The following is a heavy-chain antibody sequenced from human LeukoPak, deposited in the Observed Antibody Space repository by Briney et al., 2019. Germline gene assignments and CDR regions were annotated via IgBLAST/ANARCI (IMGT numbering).Heavy chain of an antibody. D-gene: IGHD2/OR15-2a*01. Sequence: GGSLRLSCAASGFSFSSYSMNRVRQAPGKGLEWVSYISGSGNAKHYTDSVKGRFTISRDNGKNALYLQMNSLRAEDTAVYFCARDYVYAFDYWGQGTLVTVSS. J-gene: IGHJ4*02. CDR3: ARDYVYAFDY. CDR2: ISGSGNAK. V-gene: IGHV3-48*01. CDR1: GFSFSSYS.